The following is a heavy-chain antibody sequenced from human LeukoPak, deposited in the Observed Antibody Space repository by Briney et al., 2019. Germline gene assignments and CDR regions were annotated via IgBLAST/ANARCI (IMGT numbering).Heavy chain of an antibody. J-gene: IGHJ4*02. V-gene: IGHV4-34*01. D-gene: IGHD2-2*01. Sequence: SETLSLTCAVYGGSFSGYYWSWIRQPPGKGLEWIGEINHSGSTNHNPSLKSRVTISVDTSKNQFSLKLSSVTAADTAVYYCARGQEGVRGLYFDYWGQGTLVTVSS. CDR1: GGSFSGYY. CDR3: ARGQEGVRGLYFDY. CDR2: INHSGST.